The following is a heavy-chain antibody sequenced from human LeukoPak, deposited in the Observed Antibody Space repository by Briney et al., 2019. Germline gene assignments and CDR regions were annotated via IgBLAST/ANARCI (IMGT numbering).Heavy chain of an antibody. D-gene: IGHD4-17*01. J-gene: IGHJ4*02. CDR1: GGSISGYY. V-gene: IGHV4-59*08. Sequence: PSETLSLTCTVSGGSISGYYWSWIRQPPGKGLEWIGYFYYSGGTFYNPSLKSRVTISVHTSMNQFSLKLTSVTAADTAVYYCARGYYGDYPPYFDYWGQGTLVTVSS. CDR3: ARGYYGDYPPYFDY. CDR2: FYYSGGT.